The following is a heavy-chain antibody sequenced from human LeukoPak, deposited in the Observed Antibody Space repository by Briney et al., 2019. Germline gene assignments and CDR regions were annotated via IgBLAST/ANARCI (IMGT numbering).Heavy chain of an antibody. D-gene: IGHD6-6*01. CDR1: GGSFSGYY. J-gene: IGHJ4*02. CDR3: ARHEYSSPRYFDY. V-gene: IGHV4-34*01. Sequence: TTSETLSLTCAVYGGSFSGYYWSWIRQPPGKGLEWIGEINHSGSTNYNPSLKSRVTISVDTSKNQFSLKLSSVTAADTAVYYCARHEYSSPRYFDYWGQGTLVTVSS. CDR2: INHSGST.